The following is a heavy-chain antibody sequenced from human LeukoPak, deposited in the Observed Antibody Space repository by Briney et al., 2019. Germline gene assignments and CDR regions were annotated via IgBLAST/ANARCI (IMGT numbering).Heavy chain of an antibody. J-gene: IGHJ4*02. D-gene: IGHD2-21*02. Sequence: AGGSLRLSCAASGFTFSSYWMNWVRQAPGKGLEWVANIKQDGSEKFYVDTVKGRFTISRDNAKNSLYLQMNSLRAEGTAVYYCAREGVTDFDYWGQGTLVTVSS. CDR3: AREGVTDFDY. V-gene: IGHV3-7*01. CDR2: IKQDGSEK. CDR1: GFTFSSYW.